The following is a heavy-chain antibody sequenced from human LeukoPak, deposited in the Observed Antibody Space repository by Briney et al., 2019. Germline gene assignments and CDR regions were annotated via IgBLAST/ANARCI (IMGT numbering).Heavy chain of an antibody. CDR3: AKEWRYYGSGPLGYFDY. CDR2: ISYDGSNK. J-gene: IGHJ4*02. D-gene: IGHD3-10*01. Sequence: GGSLRLSCAASGFTFSSYGMHWVRQAPGKGLEWVAVISYDGSNKYYADSVKGRFTISRDNSKNTLYLQMNSLRAEDTAVYYCAKEWRYYGSGPLGYFDYWGQGTLVTVSS. V-gene: IGHV3-30*18. CDR1: GFTFSSYG.